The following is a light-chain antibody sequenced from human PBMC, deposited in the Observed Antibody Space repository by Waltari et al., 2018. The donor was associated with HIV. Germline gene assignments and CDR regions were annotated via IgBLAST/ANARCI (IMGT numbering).Light chain of an antibody. J-gene: IGLJ2*01. Sequence: QSVLTQSPSVSEAPGQRVTISCSGSNSNIGSHAVTWYRQSPGKPPRLLVYHDDLILSGVSVLLSASKSGTSASLAINDLQSEDESLYYCATWDDGLNALLFGGGTKVTVL. CDR3: ATWDDGLNALL. CDR1: NSNIGSHA. CDR2: HDD. V-gene: IGLV1-36*01.